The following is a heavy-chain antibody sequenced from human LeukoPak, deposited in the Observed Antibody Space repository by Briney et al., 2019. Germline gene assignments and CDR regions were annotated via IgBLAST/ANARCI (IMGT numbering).Heavy chain of an antibody. V-gene: IGHV1-2*06. CDR1: GYSFTGYY. D-gene: IGHD3-16*02. CDR3: ARVRLGELSSFGY. CDR2: INPNSVT. J-gene: IGHJ4*02. Sequence: ASVKVSCKASGYSFTGYYLHWVRQAPGQGLEWMGRINPNSVTRYAQKFQDRVTMTRDTSISTAYMGLSRLRSDDTAVYYCARVRLGELSSFGYWGQGTLVTVSS.